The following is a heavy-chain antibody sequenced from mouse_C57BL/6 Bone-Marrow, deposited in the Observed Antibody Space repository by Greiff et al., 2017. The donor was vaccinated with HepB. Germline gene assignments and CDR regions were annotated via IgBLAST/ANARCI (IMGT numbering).Heavy chain of an antibody. J-gene: IGHJ4*01. CDR1: GYSITSGYY. CDR3: ARESFRAMDY. V-gene: IGHV3-6*01. Sequence: ESGPGLVKPSQSLSLTCSVTGYSITSGYYWNWIRQFPGNKLEWMGYISYDGSNNYNPSLKNRISITRDTSKNQFFLKLNSVTTEDTATYYCARESFRAMDYWGQGTSVTVSS. CDR2: ISYDGSN.